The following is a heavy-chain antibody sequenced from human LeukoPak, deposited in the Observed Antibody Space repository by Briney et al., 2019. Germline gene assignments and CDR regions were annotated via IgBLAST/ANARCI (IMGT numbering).Heavy chain of an antibody. CDR2: IKTDGSST. D-gene: IGHD6-13*01. Sequence: GGSLRLSCAGSGFTFSSYWMHWVRQAPGKGLVWVSRIKTDGSSTDYADSVKGRFTISRDNAKNTLYLQMNSLRAEDTAVYYCARRRAAAGVYYFDYWGQGTLVTVSS. CDR3: ARRRAAAGVYYFDY. CDR1: GFTFSSYW. V-gene: IGHV3-74*01. J-gene: IGHJ4*02.